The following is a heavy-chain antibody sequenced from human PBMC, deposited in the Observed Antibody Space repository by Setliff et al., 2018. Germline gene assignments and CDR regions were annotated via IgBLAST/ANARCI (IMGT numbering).Heavy chain of an antibody. CDR3: ARARPATIAGVVPGVADFGIDV. V-gene: IGHV4-59*12. D-gene: IGHD2-2*01. CDR2: IYYTGSP. J-gene: IGHJ6*02. CDR1: GGSISGYY. Sequence: SETLSLTCTVSGGSISGYYWSWIRQPPGKGLEWIGNIYYTGSPSYSPSLRRRVTISLEMSKNQFSLTLSSVTAADTAVYYCARARPATIAGVVPGVADFGIDVWGQGTTVTVSS.